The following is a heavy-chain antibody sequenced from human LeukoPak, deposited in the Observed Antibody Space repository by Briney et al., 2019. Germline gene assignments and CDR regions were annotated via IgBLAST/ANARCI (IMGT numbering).Heavy chain of an antibody. V-gene: IGHV1-2*06. CDR1: GYTFTGYY. CDR2: INPNSGGT. J-gene: IGHJ4*02. Sequence: GASVKVSCKXSGYTFTGYYMHWVRQAPGQRLEWMGRINPNSGGTNYAQKFQGRVTMTRDTSISTAYMELSRLRSDDTAVHYCARIIAVAAKEVDYWGQGTLVTVSS. D-gene: IGHD6-19*01. CDR3: ARIIAVAAKEVDY.